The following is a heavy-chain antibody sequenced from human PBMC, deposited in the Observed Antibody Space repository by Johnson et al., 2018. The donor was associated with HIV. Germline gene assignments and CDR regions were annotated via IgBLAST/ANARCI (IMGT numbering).Heavy chain of an antibody. CDR3: ARPSSIASLYDEFDI. D-gene: IGHD6-6*01. V-gene: IGHV3-30-3*01. CDR1: GFTFSSYA. CDR2: ISYDGSNK. J-gene: IGHJ3*02. Sequence: QVQLVESGGGVVQPGRSLRLSCAASGFTFSSYAMHWVRQAPGKVLEWVAVISYDGSNKYYADSMRGRFTISRDNSKNTLYLQMNSLRVEDTAVYYCARPSSIASLYDEFDIWGQGTMVTVSS.